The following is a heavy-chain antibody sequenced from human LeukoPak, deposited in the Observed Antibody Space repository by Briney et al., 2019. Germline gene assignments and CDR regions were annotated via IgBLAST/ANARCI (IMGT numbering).Heavy chain of an antibody. D-gene: IGHD1-26*01. Sequence: GGSLRLSCAASGFTFSSYGMHWVRQAPGKGLEWVAVIWYDRSNKYYADSVKGRFTISRDNSKNMLHLQMNSLRAEDTAVYYCARRNSGSYSRGFDYWGQGTLVTVSS. J-gene: IGHJ4*02. CDR1: GFTFSSYG. CDR3: ARRNSGSYSRGFDY. V-gene: IGHV3-33*01. CDR2: IWYDRSNK.